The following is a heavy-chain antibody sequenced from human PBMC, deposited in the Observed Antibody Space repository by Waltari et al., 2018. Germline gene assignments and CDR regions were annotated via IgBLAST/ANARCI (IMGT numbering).Heavy chain of an antibody. Sequence: QVQLVQSGAEVQKPGSSVKVSCKASGGTFSSYAISWVRQAPGQGLEWMGGIIPIFGTANYEQKFQGRVTITADESTSTAYMELSSLRSEDTAVYYCAKITSKTAAGDYMDVWGKGTTVTVSS. J-gene: IGHJ6*03. CDR1: GGTFSSYA. D-gene: IGHD6-13*01. V-gene: IGHV1-69*12. CDR3: AKITSKTAAGDYMDV. CDR2: IIPIFGTA.